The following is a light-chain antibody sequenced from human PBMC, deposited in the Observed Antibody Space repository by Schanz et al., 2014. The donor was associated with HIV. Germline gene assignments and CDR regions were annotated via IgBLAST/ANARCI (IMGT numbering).Light chain of an antibody. V-gene: IGLV1-47*01. CDR2: RNN. CDR3: AAWDDSLSGRV. J-gene: IGLJ2*01. Sequence: QSVLTHPPSSSFPPFPRLTISFSCSSYPLGNNYVSCSPQLPFPAPKLLIYRNNQRPSGVPDRFSGSKSGTSASLAISGLRSEDEADYYCAAWDDSLSGRVFGGGTKLTVL. CDR1: SYPLGNNY.